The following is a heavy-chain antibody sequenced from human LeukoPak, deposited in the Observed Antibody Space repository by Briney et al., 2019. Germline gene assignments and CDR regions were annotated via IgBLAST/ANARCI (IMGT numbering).Heavy chain of an antibody. CDR1: GFTFSSYS. V-gene: IGHV3-21*01. J-gene: IGHJ4*02. Sequence: PGGSLRLSCAASGFTFSSYSMNWVRQAPGKGLEWVSSISGSGSDIHYADSVKGRFTISRDNSKNTLYLQMNNLGGEDTAVYYCAKERSGYLAYWGQGSLLTVPS. CDR3: AKERSGYLAY. D-gene: IGHD3-3*01. CDR2: ISGSGSDI.